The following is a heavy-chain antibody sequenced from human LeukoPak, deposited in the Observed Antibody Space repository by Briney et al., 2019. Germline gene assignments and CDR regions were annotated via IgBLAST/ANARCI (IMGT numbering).Heavy chain of an antibody. D-gene: IGHD3-22*01. J-gene: IGHJ3*02. V-gene: IGHV4-59*11. CDR2: IFYSGPT. CDR3: ARDYYDSRGDAFDI. Sequence: PSETLSLTCTVSGGSISSHSWSWIRQPPGQGLEWIGYIFYSGPTNYSPSLKQRVTISVDTSKNQFSLRLSSVTAADTAVYYCARDYYDSRGDAFDIWGQGTMVTVSS. CDR1: GGSISSHS.